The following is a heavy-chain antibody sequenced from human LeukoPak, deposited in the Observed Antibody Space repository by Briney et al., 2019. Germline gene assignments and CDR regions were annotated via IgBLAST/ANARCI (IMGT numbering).Heavy chain of an antibody. CDR1: GYTFTGYY. J-gene: IGHJ6*02. CDR3: ATERYYYYYGMDV. Sequence: ASVKVSCKASGYTFTGYYMHWVRQATGQGLERMGWMNPNSGNTGYAQKFQGRVTMTRNTSISTAYMELSSLRSEDTAVYYCATERYYYYYGMDVWGQGTTVTVSS. V-gene: IGHV1-8*02. CDR2: MNPNSGNT.